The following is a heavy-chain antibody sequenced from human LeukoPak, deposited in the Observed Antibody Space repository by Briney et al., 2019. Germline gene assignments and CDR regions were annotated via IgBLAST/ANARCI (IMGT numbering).Heavy chain of an antibody. CDR2: INHGGST. Sequence: PSDTLSLTSAVYGGSCSGYYWSWIRQPPGKGLEWIGEINHGGSTNYNPSLKSRVTISVDTSKNQFSLKLSSVTAADTAVYYCARGLLIAAAGISDWGQGTLVTVSS. CDR3: ARGLLIAAAGISD. CDR1: GGSCSGYY. D-gene: IGHD6-13*01. J-gene: IGHJ4*02. V-gene: IGHV4-34*01.